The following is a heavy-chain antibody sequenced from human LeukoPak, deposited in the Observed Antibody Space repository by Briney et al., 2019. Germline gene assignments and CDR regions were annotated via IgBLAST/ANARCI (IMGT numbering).Heavy chain of an antibody. CDR1: GFTFSSYA. CDR3: ARDPRSYYYDSSGPL. J-gene: IGHJ4*02. V-gene: IGHV3-66*01. D-gene: IGHD3-22*01. CDR2: IYSGGST. Sequence: GGSLRLSCAASGFTFSSYAMSWVRQAPGKGLEWVSVIYSGGSTYYADSVKGRFTISRDNSKNTLYLQMNSLRAEDTAVYYCARDPRSYYYDSSGPLWGQGTLVTVSS.